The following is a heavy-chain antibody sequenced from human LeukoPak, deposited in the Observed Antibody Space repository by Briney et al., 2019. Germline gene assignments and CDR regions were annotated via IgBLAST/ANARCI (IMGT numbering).Heavy chain of an antibody. CDR3: ARVGSGWSYYFDY. V-gene: IGHV4-4*02. CDR2: IYHSGST. Sequence: PSGTLSLTCAVSGGSISSSNWWSWVRQPPGKGLEWIGEIYHSGSTNYNPSLKSRVTISVDTSKNQFSLKLSSVTAADTAVYYCARVGSGWSYYFDYWGQGTLVTVSS. D-gene: IGHD6-19*01. J-gene: IGHJ4*02. CDR1: GGSISSSNW.